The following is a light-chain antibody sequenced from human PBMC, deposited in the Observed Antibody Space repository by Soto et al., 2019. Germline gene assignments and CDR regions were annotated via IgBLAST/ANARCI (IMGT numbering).Light chain of an antibody. CDR1: SSDVGAYNY. CDR2: DVN. Sequence: QSALTQPRSVSGSPGHSVTISCTGTSSDVGAYNYVSWYQQHPGKAPKLIIYDVNKRPSGVPDRFSGSKSGNTASLTISGLQAEDEGDYYCSAYTARSTLVFGGGTKLTVL. CDR3: SAYTARSTLV. V-gene: IGLV2-11*01. J-gene: IGLJ3*02.